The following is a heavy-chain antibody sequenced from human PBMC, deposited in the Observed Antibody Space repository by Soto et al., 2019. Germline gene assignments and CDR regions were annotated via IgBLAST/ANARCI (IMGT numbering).Heavy chain of an antibody. CDR2: INHSGST. CDR1: GGSFSCYY. Sequence: SETLSLTCAVYGGSFSCYYWSWIRQPPGKGLEWIGEINHSGSTNYNPSLKSRVTISVDTSKNQFSLKLSSVTAADTAVYYCARGLGITMIVVADDAFDIWGQGTMVTVS. J-gene: IGHJ3*02. CDR3: ARGLGITMIVVADDAFDI. V-gene: IGHV4-34*01. D-gene: IGHD3-22*01.